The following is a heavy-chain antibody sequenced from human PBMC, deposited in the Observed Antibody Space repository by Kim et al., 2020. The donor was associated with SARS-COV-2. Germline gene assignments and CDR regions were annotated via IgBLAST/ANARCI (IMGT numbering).Heavy chain of an antibody. J-gene: IGHJ4*02. V-gene: IGHV1-3*01. CDR3: AGELDCGGDCYSFDY. D-gene: IGHD2-21*01. Sequence: QKFQGKVTITRDTSASTAYMELSSLRSEDTAVFYCAGELDCGGDCYSFDYWGQGTLVTVSS.